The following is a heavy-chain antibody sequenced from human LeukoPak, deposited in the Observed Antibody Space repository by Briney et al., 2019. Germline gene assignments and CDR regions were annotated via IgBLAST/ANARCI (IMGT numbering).Heavy chain of an antibody. J-gene: IGHJ4*02. V-gene: IGHV4-4*07. CDR3: ARTPIYYFDNSGYYN. D-gene: IGHD3-22*01. Sequence: SETLSLTCTVSGGSISNCYWSWIRQPAGKGLEWIGLIYARGNTNYNPSLKSRVTMSIDTSKNQFSLKLTSVTAADTAVYYCARTPIYYFDNSGYYNWGQGTLVTVSS. CDR1: GGSISNCY. CDR2: IYARGNT.